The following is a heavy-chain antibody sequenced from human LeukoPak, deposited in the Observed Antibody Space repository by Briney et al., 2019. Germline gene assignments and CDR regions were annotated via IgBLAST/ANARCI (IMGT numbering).Heavy chain of an antibody. CDR3: ASSIDGSRHRRFDY. CDR1: GFTFSSYG. V-gene: IGHV3-30*02. Sequence: GGSLRLSCAASGFTFSSYGMHWVRQAPGKGLEWVAFIRYDGSNKYYADSVEGRFTISRDNSKNTLYLQMNSLRAEDTAVYYCASSIDGSRHRRFDYWGQGTLVTVSS. CDR2: IRYDGSNK. J-gene: IGHJ4*02. D-gene: IGHD5-24*01.